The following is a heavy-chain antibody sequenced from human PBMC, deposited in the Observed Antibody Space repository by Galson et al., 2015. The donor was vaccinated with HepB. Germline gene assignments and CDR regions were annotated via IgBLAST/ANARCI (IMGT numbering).Heavy chain of an antibody. D-gene: IGHD3-22*01. CDR1: GFTVSSNY. Sequence: SLRLSCAASGFTVSSNYMSWVRQAPGKGLEWVSVIYSGSSTYYADSVKGRFTISRDNSKNTLYLQMNSLRAEDTAVYYCARDPRYYYDSSGSHWGQGTLVTVSS. V-gene: IGHV3-66*01. CDR2: IYSGSST. CDR3: ARDPRYYYDSSGSH. J-gene: IGHJ4*02.